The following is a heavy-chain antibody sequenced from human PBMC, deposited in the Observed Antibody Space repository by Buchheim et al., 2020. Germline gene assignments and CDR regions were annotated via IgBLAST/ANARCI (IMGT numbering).Heavy chain of an antibody. J-gene: IGHJ6*02. Sequence: EVQLVESGGGSVQPGGSLRLSCAASGFTFSRYSMNWARQAPGKGLEWVSYMTSDEKTIYYTDSVKGRFTISRAQARNLLYLQMHSLRVDDTALYYCARSVQFGMDVWGQGTT. CDR2: MTSDEKTI. V-gene: IGHV3-48*01. CDR3: ARSVQFGMDV. CDR1: GFTFSRYS.